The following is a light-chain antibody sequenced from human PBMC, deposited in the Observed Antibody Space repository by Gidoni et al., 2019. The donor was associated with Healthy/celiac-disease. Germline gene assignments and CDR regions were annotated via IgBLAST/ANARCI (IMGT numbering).Light chain of an antibody. CDR1: QRVSSSY. CDR3: QQYGSSP. V-gene: IGKV3-20*01. CDR2: DAS. J-gene: IGKJ5*01. Sequence: DIVLTQSPGTLSLSPGERATLACRASQRVSSSYLAWYQQKPGQAPRLLIYDASSRATGIPDWFSGSVSGTDFSLTISRLVPEDFAVYYCQQYGSSPFGQGTRLEIK.